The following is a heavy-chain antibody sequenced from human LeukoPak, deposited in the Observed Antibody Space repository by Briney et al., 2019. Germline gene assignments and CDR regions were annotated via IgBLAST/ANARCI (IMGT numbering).Heavy chain of an antibody. CDR1: GFNFSSYW. Sequence: GGSLRLSCAASGFNFSSYWMHWVRQAPGKGLEWVSAISGSGGSTYYADSVKGRFTISRDNSKNTLYLQMNSLRAEDTAVYYCAKDRRTYYYDSSGYHHWGQGTLVTVSS. J-gene: IGHJ4*02. D-gene: IGHD3-22*01. CDR2: ISGSGGST. V-gene: IGHV3-23*01. CDR3: AKDRRTYYYDSSGYHH.